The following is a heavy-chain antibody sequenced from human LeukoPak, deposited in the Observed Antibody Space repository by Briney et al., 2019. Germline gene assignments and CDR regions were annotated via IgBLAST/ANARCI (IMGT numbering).Heavy chain of an antibody. CDR1: GYTFTSYG. CDR2: ISAYNGNT. D-gene: IGHD2-2*01. CDR3: ARGAVVVVPAAISYYYYGMDV. V-gene: IGHV1-18*01. Sequence: ASVKVSCKASGYTFTSYGISWVRQAPGRGLHWMGWISAYNGNTNYAQKLQGRVTITTDTSTSTAYMELRSLRSDDTAVYYCARGAVVVVPAAISYYYYGMDVWGQGTTVTVSS. J-gene: IGHJ6*02.